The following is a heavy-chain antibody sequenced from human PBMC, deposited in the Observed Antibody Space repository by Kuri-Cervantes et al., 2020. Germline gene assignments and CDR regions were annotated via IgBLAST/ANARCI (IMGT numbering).Heavy chain of an antibody. CDR3: ASQPLSRYYYYYMDV. CDR1: GFTFSSYW. J-gene: IGHJ6*03. V-gene: IGHV3-7*01. D-gene: IGHD2-2*01. CDR2: IQQDGSET. Sequence: GGSLRLSCAASGFTFSSYWMNWVRQAPGKGLEWVANIQQDGSETFYVDSVEGRFTISRDNAKNSLYLQMNSLRAEATAVYYCASQPLSRYYYYYMDVWGKGTTVTVSS.